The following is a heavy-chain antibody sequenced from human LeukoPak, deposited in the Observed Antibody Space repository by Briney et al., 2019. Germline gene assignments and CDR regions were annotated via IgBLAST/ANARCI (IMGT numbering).Heavy chain of an antibody. CDR2: IYFSGST. CDR1: GGSISSSSYY. J-gene: IGHJ4*02. D-gene: IGHD6-13*01. Sequence: SETLSLTCTVSGGSISSSSYYWGWIRQPPGKGLEWIGSIYFSGSTYYNPSLKSRVTISVDTPKNQFSLKLSSVTAADTAVYYCARGSRGGSSWYYFDYWGQGTLVTVSS. CDR3: ARGSRGGSSWYYFDY. V-gene: IGHV4-39*07.